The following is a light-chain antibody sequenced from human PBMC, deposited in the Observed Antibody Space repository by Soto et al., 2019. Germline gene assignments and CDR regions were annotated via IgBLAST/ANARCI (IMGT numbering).Light chain of an antibody. J-gene: IGKJ1*01. V-gene: IGKV2-24*01. CDR3: MQAAEFPWT. CDR1: QSPVYRDGDTY. CDR2: KVS. Sequence: IVMTQTPLSSPVTLGQPASISCRSSQSPVYRDGDTYLSWLQQRPGQPQRLLIYKVSNRLSGVPDRFSGSGAGTDFTLRIRRVEAEDVGLYYCMQAAEFPWTFGQGTRVEVK.